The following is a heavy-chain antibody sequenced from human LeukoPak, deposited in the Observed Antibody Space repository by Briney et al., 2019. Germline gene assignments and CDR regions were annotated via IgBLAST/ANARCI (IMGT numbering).Heavy chain of an antibody. D-gene: IGHD1-26*01. J-gene: IGHJ4*02. CDR3: ARGLVIAVTGWGQWELPPAGHDS. CDR2: IYHSGIT. CDR1: GGSISTTSNS. V-gene: IGHV4-39*07. Sequence: SETLSLTCNVSGGSISTTSNSWGWAWIRQRPGKGLEWIADIYHSGITNYNPSLKSRVTISIDKSKNQFSLKLSSMTAADTAVYYCARGLVIAVTGWGQWELPPAGHDSWGQGTLVTVSS.